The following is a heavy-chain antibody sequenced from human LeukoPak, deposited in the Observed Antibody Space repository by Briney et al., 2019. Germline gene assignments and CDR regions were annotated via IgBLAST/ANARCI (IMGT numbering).Heavy chain of an antibody. CDR1: AHSFLSYE. CDR2: IDPSGSYT. V-gene: IGHV5-10-1*01. CDR3: VRRGFYYYGMDA. J-gene: IGHJ6*02. Sequence: GESLQIFTKTAAHSFLSYEISGARQMPGKGLEWMGRIDPSGSYTNYSPSFQGHVTISVDKSISTAYLRWTTLKSTASALYYCVRRGFYYYGMDAWGQGTMVTVSS. D-gene: IGHD3-10*01.